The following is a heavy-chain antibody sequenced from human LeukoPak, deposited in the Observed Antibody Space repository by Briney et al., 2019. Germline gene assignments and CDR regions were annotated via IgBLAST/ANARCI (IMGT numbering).Heavy chain of an antibody. J-gene: IGHJ5*02. D-gene: IGHD6-19*01. CDR1: GGSISSSSYY. Sequence: PSETLSLTCTVSGGSISSSSYYWGWIRQPPGKGLEWIGSIYYSGSTYYNPSLKSRVTISVDTSKNQFSLKLSSVTAADTAVYYCARHSLRAVAGICWFDPWGQGTLVTVSS. CDR2: IYYSGST. CDR3: ARHSLRAVAGICWFDP. V-gene: IGHV4-39*01.